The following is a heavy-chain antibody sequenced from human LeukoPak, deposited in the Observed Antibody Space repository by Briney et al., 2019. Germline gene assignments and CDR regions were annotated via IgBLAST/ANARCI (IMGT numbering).Heavy chain of an antibody. V-gene: IGHV1-2*02. CDR1: GYTFTGYY. Sequence: ASVKVSCKASGYTFTGYYMHWVRQAPGQGLEWMGWINPNSGGTNYAQKFQGRVTMTRDTSISTAYMELSRLRSDDTAVYHCARGVLEAVRYPIDYWGQGTLVTVSS. CDR3: ARGVLEAVRYPIDY. D-gene: IGHD3-9*01. CDR2: INPNSGGT. J-gene: IGHJ4*02.